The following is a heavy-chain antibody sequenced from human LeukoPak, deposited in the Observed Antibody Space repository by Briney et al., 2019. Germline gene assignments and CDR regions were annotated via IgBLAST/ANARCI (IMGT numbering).Heavy chain of an antibody. CDR3: ARSTGPNGPSDY. D-gene: IGHD2-2*01. CDR2: IYYSGST. CDR1: GGSISSYY. V-gene: IGHV4-59*01. Sequence: PSETLSLTCTVSGGSISSYYWSWIRQPPGKGLEWIGYIYYSGSTNYNPSLKSRVTISVDTSKNQFSLKLSSVTAADTAVYYCARSTGPNGPSDYWGQGTLVTVSS. J-gene: IGHJ4*02.